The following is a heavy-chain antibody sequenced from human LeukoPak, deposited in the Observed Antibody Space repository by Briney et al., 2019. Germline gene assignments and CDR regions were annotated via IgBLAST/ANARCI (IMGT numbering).Heavy chain of an antibody. CDR1: GFSFSDYW. J-gene: IGHJ4*02. Sequence: GGSLRLSCAASGFSFSDYWMSWVRQAPGKGLEWVASIKTDGSAKYYVDSVKGRFTISRDNAKNSLYLQMNNLRAEDTAVYYCARGPESQKGRDGLDYWGQGTLATVSS. V-gene: IGHV3-7*01. CDR2: IKTDGSAK. CDR3: ARGPESQKGRDGLDY. D-gene: IGHD1-14*01.